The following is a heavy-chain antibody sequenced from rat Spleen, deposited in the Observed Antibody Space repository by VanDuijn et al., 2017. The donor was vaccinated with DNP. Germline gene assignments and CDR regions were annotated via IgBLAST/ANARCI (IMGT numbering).Heavy chain of an antibody. CDR3: ARYRITTYYYFDL. Sequence: EVQLQESGPGLVKPSQSLSLTCSVTGYSITSNYWGWIRKFPGNKMEWMGYISYSGSTAYNPSLKSRISITRDTSKNQFFLQLNSVTTEDTATYYCARYRITTYYYFDLWGPGTMVTVSS. CDR1: GYSITSNY. CDR2: ISYSGST. V-gene: IGHV3-1*01. D-gene: IGHD1-10*01. J-gene: IGHJ1*01.